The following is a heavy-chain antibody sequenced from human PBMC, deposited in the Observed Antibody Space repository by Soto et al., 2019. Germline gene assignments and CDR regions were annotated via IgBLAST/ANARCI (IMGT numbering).Heavy chain of an antibody. CDR2: MNPNSGNK. D-gene: IGHD3-9*01. V-gene: IGHV1-8*01. Sequence: ASVKVSCKASGYTFTSYDINWVRQATGQGLEWKGWMNPNSGNKSYAQKFQGRVTMTRNTSISTAYMELSSLRSEDTAVYYCASSAYYDILTGYYNYVLDYWGQGTLVTVSS. CDR1: GYTFTSYD. CDR3: ASSAYYDILTGYYNYVLDY. J-gene: IGHJ4*02.